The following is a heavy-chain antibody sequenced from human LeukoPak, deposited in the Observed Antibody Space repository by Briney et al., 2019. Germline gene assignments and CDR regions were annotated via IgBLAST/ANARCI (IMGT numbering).Heavy chain of an antibody. CDR1: GFMFSTYY. CDR3: VRLIRGATFDP. J-gene: IGHJ5*02. CDR2: ISGSGHTI. Sequence: GGSLRLSCAASGFMFSTYYMTWIRQAPGKGLEWVAYISGSGHTIEYADSVKGRFTISRENAKTSVYLDMNNLTAEDTAVYYCVRLIRGATFDPWGQGALVAVSS. V-gene: IGHV3-11*01. D-gene: IGHD3-10*01.